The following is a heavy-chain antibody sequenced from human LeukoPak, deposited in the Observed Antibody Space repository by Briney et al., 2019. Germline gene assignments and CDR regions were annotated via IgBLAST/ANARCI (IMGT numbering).Heavy chain of an antibody. CDR2: ISSSSSYI. Sequence: GGSLRLSCAASGFTFSSYSMNWVRSAPGKGLEWVSSISSSSSYIYYADSVKGRFTISRDNAKNSLYLQLNSLRGEDTALYYCARGPSLYYYDSSGYPYYFAYWGQGTLVTVSS. D-gene: IGHD3-22*01. CDR3: ARGPSLYYYDSSGYPYYFAY. V-gene: IGHV3-21*01. J-gene: IGHJ4*02. CDR1: GFTFSSYS.